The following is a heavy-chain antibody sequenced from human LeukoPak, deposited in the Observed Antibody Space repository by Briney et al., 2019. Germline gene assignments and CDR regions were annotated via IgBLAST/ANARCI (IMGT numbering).Heavy chain of an antibody. CDR2: IYHSGST. D-gene: IGHD3-3*01. Sequence: NPSETLSLTCTVSGGSISSYYWGWIRQPPGKGLEWIGSIYHSGSTYYNPSLKSRVTISVDTSKNQFSLKLSSVTAADTAVYYCARRYYDFWSGYYPAAFDIWGQGTMVTVSS. CDR1: GGSISSYY. CDR3: ARRYYDFWSGYYPAAFDI. V-gene: IGHV4-38-2*02. J-gene: IGHJ3*02.